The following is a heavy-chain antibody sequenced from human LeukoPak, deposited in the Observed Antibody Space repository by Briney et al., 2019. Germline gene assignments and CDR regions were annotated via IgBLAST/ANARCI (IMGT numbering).Heavy chain of an antibody. CDR3: TKREGPMSGSYDYFDP. D-gene: IGHD1-26*01. Sequence: SETLSLTCTVSGDSISSLYWSWIRQPPGKGLEWIGFIHSSGSANYNSSLKSRVTISIDTSKNQFSLKVNSVTAADTAMYYCTKREGPMSGSYDYFDPWGQGTLVTVS. CDR2: IHSSGSA. CDR1: GDSISSLY. V-gene: IGHV4-4*09. J-gene: IGHJ5*02.